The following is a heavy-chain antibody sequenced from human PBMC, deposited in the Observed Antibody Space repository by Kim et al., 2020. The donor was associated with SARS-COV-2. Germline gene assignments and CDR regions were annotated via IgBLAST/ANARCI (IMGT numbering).Heavy chain of an antibody. Sequence: SVKVSCKASGGTFSSYAISWVRQAPGQGLEWMGGIIPIFGTANYAQKFQGRVTITADESTSTAYMELSSLRSEDTAVYYCARGARGSGYFDYWGQGTLVTVSS. D-gene: IGHD3-10*01. V-gene: IGHV1-69*13. J-gene: IGHJ4*02. CDR2: IIPIFGTA. CDR3: ARGARGSGYFDY. CDR1: GGTFSSYA.